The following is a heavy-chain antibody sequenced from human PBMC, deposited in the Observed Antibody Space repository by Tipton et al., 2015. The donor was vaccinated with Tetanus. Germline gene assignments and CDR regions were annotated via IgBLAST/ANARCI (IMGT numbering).Heavy chain of an antibody. V-gene: IGHV4-31*03. CDR3: ARDQARGARGWNYFDC. D-gene: IGHD1-26*01. J-gene: IGHJ4*02. CDR1: GGSISSGGYY. Sequence: TLSLTRTVSGGSISSGGYYWSWIRQHPGKGLEWIGDIYNSGSTYYNPSLKSRVTISVDTSKNQFSLKLNSVTAADTAVYYCARDQARGARGWNYFDCWGQGSLVTVSS. CDR2: IYNSGST.